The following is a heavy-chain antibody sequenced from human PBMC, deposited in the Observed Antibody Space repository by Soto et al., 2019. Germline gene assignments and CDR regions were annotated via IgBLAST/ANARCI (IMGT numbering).Heavy chain of an antibody. J-gene: IGHJ6*02. D-gene: IGHD1-1*01. V-gene: IGHV1-3*01. CDR2: INGGTGQT. CDR1: RYTFTTHA. CDR3: ARGKGMEENYYYYGLDL. Sequence: GAAVKVSCKASRYTFTTHARHWVRQAPGQSREGMGWINGGTGQTKHSQRFQGRVNITRDTSASKDYMELSSLRSEDTAVYYCARGKGMEENYYYYGLDLWGQGTTVTVSS.